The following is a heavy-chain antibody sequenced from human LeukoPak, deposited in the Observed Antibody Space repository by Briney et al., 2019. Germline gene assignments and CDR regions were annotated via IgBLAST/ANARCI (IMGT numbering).Heavy chain of an antibody. Sequence: GGSLRLSCAAFGFTFSSYGMQSVRQAPGKGLEWVAVIWYDGSNKYYADSVKGRFTISRDNSKNTLYLQMNSLRAEDTAVYYCARDEDSGYARLFEYWGQGTLVTVSS. D-gene: IGHD5-12*01. J-gene: IGHJ4*02. CDR2: IWYDGSNK. V-gene: IGHV3-33*01. CDR3: ARDEDSGYARLFEY. CDR1: GFTFSSYG.